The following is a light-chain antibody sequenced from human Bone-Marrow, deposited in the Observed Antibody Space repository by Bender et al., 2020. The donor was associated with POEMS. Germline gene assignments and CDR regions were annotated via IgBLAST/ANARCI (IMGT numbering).Light chain of an antibody. J-gene: IGLJ1*01. CDR1: SSDVGGYNY. CDR2: DVT. CDR3: NSAAGSNGYV. V-gene: IGLV2-14*01. Sequence: QSALTQPASVSGSPGQSITISCTGTSSDVGGYNYVSWYQQNQGKAPKLIIYDVTNRPSGVSNRFAGSKSGNTASLTVSGLQAEDEADYYCNSAAGSNGYVFGTGTKVTVL.